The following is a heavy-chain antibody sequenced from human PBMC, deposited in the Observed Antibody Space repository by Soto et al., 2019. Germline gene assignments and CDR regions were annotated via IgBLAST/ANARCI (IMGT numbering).Heavy chain of an antibody. Sequence: VSVEVACKVSGYTLTELSVHCVRKAPGKGLEWMGGFEAEDGETIYEQEFQGRATMTEDTSRDTAYMELSRLRSEDKAVYYCATVVPQKIDYYYYMDVWGQGTTLTVSS. D-gene: IGHD2-2*01. CDR1: GYTLTELS. V-gene: IGHV1-24*01. CDR3: ATVVPQKIDYYYYMDV. J-gene: IGHJ6*03. CDR2: FEAEDGET.